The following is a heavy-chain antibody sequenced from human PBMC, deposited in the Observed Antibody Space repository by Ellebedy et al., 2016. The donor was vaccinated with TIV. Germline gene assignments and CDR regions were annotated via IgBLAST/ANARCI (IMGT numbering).Heavy chain of an antibody. CDR3: ARRYFDY. CDR1: GFTFSSYW. J-gene: IGHJ4*02. Sequence: GESLKISXAASGFTFSSYWMSWVRQAPGKGLEWVANIKQDGSERYYVDPVKGRFTISRDNAKNSLYLQMNSLRAEDTAVYYCARRYFDYWGQGTLVTVS. CDR2: IKQDGSER. V-gene: IGHV3-7*03.